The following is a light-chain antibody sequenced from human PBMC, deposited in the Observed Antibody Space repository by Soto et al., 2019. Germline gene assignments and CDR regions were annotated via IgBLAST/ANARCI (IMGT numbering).Light chain of an antibody. CDR3: QQSYNAPKT. V-gene: IGKV1-39*01. CDR1: QNVNSN. CDR2: GAS. J-gene: IGKJ4*01. Sequence: DIQMTPSPSSLSASVGDRVTITCRARQNVNSNLNWYQQKPGKAPNLLIYGASNLQSGVPSRFSGSGSGTDFTLTISSLQPEDFATYYCQQSYNAPKTFGGGTKVEIK.